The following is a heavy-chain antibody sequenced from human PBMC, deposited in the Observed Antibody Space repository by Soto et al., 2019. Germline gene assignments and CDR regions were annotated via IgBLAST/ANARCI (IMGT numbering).Heavy chain of an antibody. V-gene: IGHV4-61*01. CDR2: IYYSGST. Sequence: SETLSLTCTVSGGSVSSGSYYCSWIRQPPGKGLEWIGYIYYSGSTNYNPSLKSRVTISVDTSKNQFSLKLSSVTAADTAVYYCARERAVAGRNWFDPWGQGTLVTVS. J-gene: IGHJ5*02. CDR3: ARERAVAGRNWFDP. CDR1: GGSVSSGSYY. D-gene: IGHD6-19*01.